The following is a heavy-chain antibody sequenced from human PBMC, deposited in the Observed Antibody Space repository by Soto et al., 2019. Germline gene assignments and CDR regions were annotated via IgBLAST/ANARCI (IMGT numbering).Heavy chain of an antibody. J-gene: IGHJ5*02. Sequence: QVQLVESGGDLVKPGGSLRLSCAASGFTFSGYYMSWIRQAPGKGLEWVSYISSSGSTIYYADSVKGRFTISRDNAKNSLYLQMNSLRAEDTAVYYCARDPRTTVTTTFGWFDPWGQGTLVIVSS. CDR2: ISSSGSTI. V-gene: IGHV3-11*01. D-gene: IGHD4-4*01. CDR1: GFTFSGYY. CDR3: ARDPRTTVTTTFGWFDP.